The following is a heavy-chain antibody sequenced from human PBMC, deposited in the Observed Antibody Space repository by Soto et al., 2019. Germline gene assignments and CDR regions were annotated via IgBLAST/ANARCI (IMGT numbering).Heavy chain of an antibody. J-gene: IGHJ4*02. V-gene: IGHV3-30*18. CDR1: GFTFSSSG. D-gene: IGHD6-19*01. Sequence: QVQLVESGGGVVQPGRSLRLSCAASGFTFSSSGMHWVRQAPGKGLEWVAVISYDGSNKYYADSVKGRFTISRDNSKNTLYLQMNSLRAEDTAVYYCAKEEIEAVALDYWGQGTLVTVSS. CDR2: ISYDGSNK. CDR3: AKEEIEAVALDY.